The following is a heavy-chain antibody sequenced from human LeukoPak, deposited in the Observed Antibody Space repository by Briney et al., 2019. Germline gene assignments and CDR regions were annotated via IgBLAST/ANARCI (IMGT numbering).Heavy chain of an antibody. V-gene: IGHV3-23*01. D-gene: IGHD3-10*01. CDR1: GFTFSSYW. J-gene: IGHJ4*02. CDR2: ISGSGGDT. Sequence: GGSLRLSCVASGFTFSSYWMRWVRQAPGKGLEWVSGISGSGGDTYYADSVTGRFTISRDDPHNALYLQMNSLRAEDTAVYFCARGGVDYYGSGTYYLMYYFDYWGQGALVTVSS. CDR3: ARGGVDYYGSGTYYLMYYFDY.